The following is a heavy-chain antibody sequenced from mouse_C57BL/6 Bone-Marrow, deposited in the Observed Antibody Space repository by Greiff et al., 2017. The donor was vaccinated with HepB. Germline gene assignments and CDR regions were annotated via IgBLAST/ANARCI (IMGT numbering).Heavy chain of an antibody. CDR2: ISSGSSTI. Sequence: EVKLMESGGGLVKPGGSLKLSCAASGFTFSDYGMHWVRQAPEKGLEWVAYISSGSSTIYYADTVKGRFTISRDNAKNTLFLQMTSLRSEDTAMYYCAGYYDVFAYWGQGTLVTVSA. CDR1: GFTFSDYG. CDR3: AGYYDVFAY. V-gene: IGHV5-17*01. D-gene: IGHD2-4*01. J-gene: IGHJ3*01.